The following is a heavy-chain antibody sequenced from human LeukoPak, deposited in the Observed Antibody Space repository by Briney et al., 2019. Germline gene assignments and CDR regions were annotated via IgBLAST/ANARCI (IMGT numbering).Heavy chain of an antibody. CDR2: IYRGGST. D-gene: IGHD3-9*01. V-gene: IGHV3-53*01. J-gene: IGHJ4*02. CDR1: GFTLSSNY. CDR3: ARDQPRGILTGYYRGSD. Sequence: GGSLRLSCAASGFTLSSNYMSWVRQAPGKGLEWVSVIYRGGSTSYADSVKGRFTISRDNSKNTLYLQMNSLRAEDTAVYYCARDQPRGILTGYYRGSDWGQGTLVTVSS.